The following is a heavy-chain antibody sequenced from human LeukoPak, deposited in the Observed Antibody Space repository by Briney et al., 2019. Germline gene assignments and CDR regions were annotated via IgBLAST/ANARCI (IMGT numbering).Heavy chain of an antibody. V-gene: IGHV3-11*04. CDR1: GFTFSDYY. CDR3: ARVAYADEGMDV. J-gene: IGHJ6*03. CDR2: ISSSGSTI. Sequence: GGSLRLSCAASGFTFSDYYMSWIRQAPGKGLEWVSYISSSGSTIYYADSVKGRFAISRDNANNFLYLQMNSLRAEETAVYYCARVAYADEGMDVWGKGTTVTVSS. D-gene: IGHD4-17*01.